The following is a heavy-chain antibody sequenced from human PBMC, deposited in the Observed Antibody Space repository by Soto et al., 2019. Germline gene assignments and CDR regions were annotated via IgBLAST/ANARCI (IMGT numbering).Heavy chain of an antibody. CDR3: ATGGFCSGGSCPGYFFYYYGMNV. V-gene: IGHV3-30*03. Sequence: QVQLVESGGGVVQPGTSLRLSCAASGFSLNNYGMNWVRQAPGKGLEWVVVISNNGSNSYYADSVRGRFTISRDNSKNTLHLQLNSLRPADTAVYYCATGGFCSGGSCPGYFFYYYGMNVWGQGTTVTVSS. CDR2: ISNNGSNS. CDR1: GFSLNNYG. J-gene: IGHJ6*02. D-gene: IGHD2-15*01.